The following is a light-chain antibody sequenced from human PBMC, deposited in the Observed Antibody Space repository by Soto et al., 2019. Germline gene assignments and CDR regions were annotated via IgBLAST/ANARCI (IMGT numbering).Light chain of an antibody. CDR3: GTWDSSLGAGV. CDR2: DNN. V-gene: IGLV1-51*01. J-gene: IGLJ2*01. Sequence: QSALTQPPSVSAAPGQKVTISCSGSSSNIGNNYVSWYQQLPGTAPKHLIYDNNNRPSWIPARFSGSKSGTSATLGITGLQAGDEADYYCGTWDSSLGAGVFGGGTKLTVL. CDR1: SSNIGNNY.